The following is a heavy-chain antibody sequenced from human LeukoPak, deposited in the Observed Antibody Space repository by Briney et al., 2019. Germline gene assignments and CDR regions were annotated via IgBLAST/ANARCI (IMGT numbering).Heavy chain of an antibody. D-gene: IGHD3-22*01. CDR3: ARDTHYYDSSGYYRIYYFDY. CDR1: GFTFSSYS. V-gene: IGHV3-21*01. Sequence: GGSLRLSCAASGFTFSSYSMNWVRQAPGKGLEWVSSISSSSSYIYYADSVKGRFTISRDNAKNSRYLQMNSLRADDTAVYYCARDTHYYDSSGYYRIYYFDYWGQGTLVTVSS. J-gene: IGHJ4*02. CDR2: ISSSSSYI.